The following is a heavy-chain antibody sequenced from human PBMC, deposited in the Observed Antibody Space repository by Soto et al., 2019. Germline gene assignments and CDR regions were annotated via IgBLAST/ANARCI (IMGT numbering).Heavy chain of an antibody. CDR3: AREGAMERRDAFDI. Sequence: GGSLRLSCAASGFTFSSYAMHWVRQAPGKGLEWVAVISYDGSNKYYADSVKGRFTISRDNSKNTLYLQMNSLRAEDTAVYYCAREGAMERRDAFDIWGQGTMVTVSS. CDR2: ISYDGSNK. CDR1: GFTFSSYA. J-gene: IGHJ3*02. D-gene: IGHD6-25*01. V-gene: IGHV3-30-3*01.